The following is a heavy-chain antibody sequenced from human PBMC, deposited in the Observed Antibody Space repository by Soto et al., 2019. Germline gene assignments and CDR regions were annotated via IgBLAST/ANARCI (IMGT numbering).Heavy chain of an antibody. Sequence: QVQLVQSGAEVKKPGSSVKVSCKASGGTFSSYAISWVRQAPGQGLEWMGGISPIFGTANYAQKFQCRVTITADKSTSTAYMEMSSLRSEDTAVYYCARVYSSSWPLERFDPWGQGTLVTVSS. CDR3: ARVYSSSWPLERFDP. CDR2: ISPIFGTA. D-gene: IGHD6-13*01. J-gene: IGHJ5*02. V-gene: IGHV1-69*06. CDR1: GGTFSSYA.